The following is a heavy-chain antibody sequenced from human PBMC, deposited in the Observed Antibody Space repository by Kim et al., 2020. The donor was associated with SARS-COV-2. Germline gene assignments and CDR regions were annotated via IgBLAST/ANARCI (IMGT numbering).Heavy chain of an antibody. CDR3: AKEGAFTTVLLDYYFDH. D-gene: IGHD4-17*01. V-gene: IGHV3-30*18. J-gene: IGHJ4*02. CDR1: GFNFTNYG. CDR2: VSYEGRNT. Sequence: GGSLRLSCVASGFNFTNYGMHCVRQAPGKGLEWVGIVSYEGRNTYYTGSVKGRFDISRDNSKNTLYLQMNSLKTEDTARYFCAKEGAFTTVLLDYYFDHWGEEPLVRVSS.